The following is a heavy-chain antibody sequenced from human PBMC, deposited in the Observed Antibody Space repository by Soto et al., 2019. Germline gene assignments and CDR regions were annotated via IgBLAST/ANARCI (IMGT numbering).Heavy chain of an antibody. CDR2: FYYTGST. V-gene: IGHV4-39*01. CDR3: ARLGDFGNSYFTAPMDV. J-gene: IGHJ6*03. Sequence: QLQLQESGPGLVKPSETLSLTCVVSGDSMTRGSYYWAWLRQPPGKGLEWIGSFYYTGSTNYNPSLKSPITESAYSSNNHSALRLTSVTAADAAVYYCARLGDFGNSYFTAPMDVWGKGTTVAVSS. CDR1: GDSMTRGSYY. D-gene: IGHD3-3*01.